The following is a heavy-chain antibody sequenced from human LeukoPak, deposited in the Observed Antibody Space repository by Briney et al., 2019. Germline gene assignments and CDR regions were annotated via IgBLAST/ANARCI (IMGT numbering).Heavy chain of an antibody. CDR3: ARRRRSSRGGYSYHFDY. Sequence: GESLKISCKGSGYSFTSYWISWVRQMPGKGLEWMGRIDPSDSYTNYSPSFQGHVTISADKSISTAYLRWSSLKASDTAMYYCARRRRSSRGGYSYHFDYWGQGTLVTVSS. J-gene: IGHJ4*02. CDR2: IDPSDSYT. D-gene: IGHD5-18*01. V-gene: IGHV5-10-1*01. CDR1: GYSFTSYW.